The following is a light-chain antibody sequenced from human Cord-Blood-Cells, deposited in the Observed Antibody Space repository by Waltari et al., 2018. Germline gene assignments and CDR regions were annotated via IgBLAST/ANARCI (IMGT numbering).Light chain of an antibody. CDR3: QQYNSYSS. Sequence: DIQMTQSPPTLSASVGDRVTITCRASQSISSWLAWYQQKPGKAPNLLIYKASSLESGVPSRFSGSGSGTEFTLTISSLQPDDFATYYCQQYNSYSSFGPGTKVDVK. CDR2: KAS. J-gene: IGKJ3*01. V-gene: IGKV1-5*03. CDR1: QSISSW.